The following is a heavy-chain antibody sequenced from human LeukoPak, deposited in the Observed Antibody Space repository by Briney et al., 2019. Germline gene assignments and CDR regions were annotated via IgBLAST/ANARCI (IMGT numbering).Heavy chain of an antibody. D-gene: IGHD5-18*01. J-gene: IGHJ6*03. CDR2: INPNSGGT. V-gene: IGHV1-2*02. CDR1: GYTFTSYD. CDR3: ARERYSYGPYYYYYMDV. Sequence: ASVKVSCKASGYTFTSYDINWVRQAPGQGLEWMGWINPNSGGTNYAQKFQGRVTMTRDTSISTAYMELSRLRSDDTAVYYCARERYSYGPYYYYYMDVWGKGTTVTVSS.